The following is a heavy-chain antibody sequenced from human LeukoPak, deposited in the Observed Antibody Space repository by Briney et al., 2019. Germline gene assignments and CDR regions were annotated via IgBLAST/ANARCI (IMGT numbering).Heavy chain of an antibody. V-gene: IGHV3-30*18. J-gene: IGHJ4*02. D-gene: IGHD5-24*01. CDR2: ISYDGSNK. Sequence: GRSLRLSCAASGFTFSSYGMHWVRQAPGKGLEWVAVISYDGSNKYYADSVKGRFTISRDNSKNTLYLQMNSLRAEDTAVYYCAKDFGMERWLHPVDYWGQGTLVTASS. CDR1: GFTFSSYG. CDR3: AKDFGMERWLHPVDY.